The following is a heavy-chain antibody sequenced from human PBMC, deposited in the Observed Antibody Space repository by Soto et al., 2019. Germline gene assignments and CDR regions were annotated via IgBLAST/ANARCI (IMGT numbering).Heavy chain of an antibody. Sequence: GGSLRLSCAASGFTFSSYWMSWVRQAPGKGLEWVANIKQDGSEKYYVDSVKGRFTISRDNAKNSLYLQMNSLRAEDTAVYYCASSLLWFGELPHSYSYYGMDVWGQGTTVTVSS. CDR1: GFTFSSYW. D-gene: IGHD3-10*01. V-gene: IGHV3-7*01. CDR3: ASSLLWFGELPHSYSYYGMDV. CDR2: IKQDGSEK. J-gene: IGHJ6*02.